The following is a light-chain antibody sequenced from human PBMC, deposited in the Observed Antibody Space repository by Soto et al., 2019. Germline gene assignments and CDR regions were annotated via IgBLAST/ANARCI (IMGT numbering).Light chain of an antibody. V-gene: IGKV3-20*01. CDR3: QQYGSPLT. Sequence: EIVLTQSPGTLSLSPGERATLSCRASQSVGSSYLAWYQRKLGQAPRLLIYGASSRATGIPDRFSGRGSGTDFTLTSSRLEPEDFAVYYCQQYGSPLTFGGGTKVEIK. J-gene: IGKJ4*01. CDR1: QSVGSSY. CDR2: GAS.